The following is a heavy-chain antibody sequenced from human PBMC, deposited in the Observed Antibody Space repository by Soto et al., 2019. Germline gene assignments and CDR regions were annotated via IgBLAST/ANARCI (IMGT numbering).Heavy chain of an antibody. V-gene: IGHV3-23*01. J-gene: IGHJ4*02. D-gene: IGHD3-10*02. CDR3: AVGVRGAQGDY. CDR2: ISGSGSSGST. CDR1: GFTFSNYA. Sequence: EVQLLESGGGLVQPGGSLRLSCAASGFTFSNYAMNWVRQAPGKGLEWVSAISGSGSSGSTYYADSVKGRFTISRDNSNNTLYLRMNSLRAEDTAVYYCAVGVRGAQGDYWGQGALVTVSS.